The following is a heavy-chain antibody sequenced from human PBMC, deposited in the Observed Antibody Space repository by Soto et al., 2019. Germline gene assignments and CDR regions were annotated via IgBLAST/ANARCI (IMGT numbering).Heavy chain of an antibody. J-gene: IGHJ4*02. CDR2: LYYGRSA. Sequence: SVPMCVRCAVAGGKSISYYGRWIRQPPGKGLESIGYLYYGRSANYNPSLKSRVTLSVDTSTNQCSLTLSSMTAADAAVYYCALRSMAVVPEYWGQGTLVTVSS. D-gene: IGHD3-22*01. CDR3: ALRSMAVVPEY. CDR1: GGKSISYY. V-gene: IGHV4-59*01.